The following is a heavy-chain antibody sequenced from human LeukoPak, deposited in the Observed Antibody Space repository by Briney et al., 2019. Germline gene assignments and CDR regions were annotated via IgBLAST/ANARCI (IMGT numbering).Heavy chain of an antibody. D-gene: IGHD6-19*01. J-gene: IGHJ5*02. CDR2: IRGSGTST. Sequence: GGSLRLSCVGSGFTFSNYAMMWVRQTQGKRLEWVSAIRGSGTSTFYADSVKGRFTISRDNSKNMVYLQMNSLRADDTAIYYCGKDGGQYSSGPEFDPRGQGALVTVSS. CDR1: GFTFSNYA. CDR3: GKDGGQYSSGPEFDP. V-gene: IGHV3-23*01.